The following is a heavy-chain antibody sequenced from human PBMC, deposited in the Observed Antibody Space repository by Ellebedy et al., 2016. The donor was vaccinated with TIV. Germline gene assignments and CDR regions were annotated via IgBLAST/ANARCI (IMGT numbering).Heavy chain of an antibody. J-gene: IGHJ6*02. D-gene: IGHD3-9*01. CDR1: GGSFSGNY. CDR3: ARAPGRALTAYYKRDYGMDV. CDR2: INHSGST. V-gene: IGHV4-34*01. Sequence: MPSETLSLTCAVYGGSFSGNYWSWIRQPPGKGLEWIGEINHSGSTNYNPSLKSRVTISVDPSKNQFSLKLSSATAADTAVYYCARAPGRALTAYYKRDYGMDVWGQGTTVIVSS.